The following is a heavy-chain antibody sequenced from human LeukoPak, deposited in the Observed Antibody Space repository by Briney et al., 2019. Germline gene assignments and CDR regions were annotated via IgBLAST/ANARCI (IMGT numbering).Heavy chain of an antibody. CDR3: ARHQYGDYYFDY. CDR1: GYSISSGYY. CDR2: INHSGST. V-gene: IGHV4-38-2*02. D-gene: IGHD4-17*01. Sequence: SETLSLTCSVSGYSISSGYYWSWIRQPPGKGLEWIGEINHSGSTNYNPSLKSRVTISVDTSKNQFSLKLSSVTAADTAVYYCARHQYGDYYFDYWGQGTLVTVSS. J-gene: IGHJ4*02.